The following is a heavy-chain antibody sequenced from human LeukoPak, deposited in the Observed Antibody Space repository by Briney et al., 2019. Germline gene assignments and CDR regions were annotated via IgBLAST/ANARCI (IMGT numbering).Heavy chain of an antibody. V-gene: IGHV1-8*01. CDR1: GYIFINYD. J-gene: IGHJ5*02. CDR3: TRGPSAANWFDP. D-gene: IGHD6-25*01. Sequence: GASVKVSCKASGYIFINYDINWVRQATGQGLEWMGWMNPNSGNTGYAQKFQGRVTMTVNTSLNTAFLEVNSLKSEDTAVYYCTRGPSAANWFDPWGQGTLVTVYS. CDR2: MNPNSGNT.